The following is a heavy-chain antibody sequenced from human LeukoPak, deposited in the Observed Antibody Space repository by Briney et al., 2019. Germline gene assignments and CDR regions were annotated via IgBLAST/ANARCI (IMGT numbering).Heavy chain of an antibody. V-gene: IGHV3-20*04. CDR2: VNWNGGST. D-gene: IGHD3-22*01. CDR1: GFTFDNYG. Sequence: GGSLRLSCAASGFTFDNYGMTWVRQVPGKGLEWVSGVNWNGGSTGYADSVKGRFAISRDNAKNSLYLQMNSLRAEDTAVYYCARGSYDSSDFEYFHHWGQGTLVTVSS. CDR3: ARGSYDSSDFEYFHH. J-gene: IGHJ1*01.